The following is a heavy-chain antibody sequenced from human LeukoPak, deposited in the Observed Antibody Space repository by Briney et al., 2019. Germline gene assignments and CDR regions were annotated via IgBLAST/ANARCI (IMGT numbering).Heavy chain of an antibody. CDR2: IYYSGST. D-gene: IGHD6-6*01. CDR3: ARAIAAPRTHFDY. J-gene: IGHJ4*02. CDR1: GGSISSYY. V-gene: IGHV4-59*01. Sequence: SETLSLTCTVSGGSISSYYWSWVRQPPGKGLEWIGYIYYSGSTNYNPSLKSRVTISVDTSKNQFSLKLSSVTAADTAVYYCARAIAAPRTHFDYWGQGTLVTVSS.